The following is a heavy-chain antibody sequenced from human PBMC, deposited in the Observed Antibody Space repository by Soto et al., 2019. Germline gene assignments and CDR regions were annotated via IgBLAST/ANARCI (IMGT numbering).Heavy chain of an antibody. Sequence: ASVKVSCKASGYTFTSYAMHWVRQAPGQRLEWMGWINAGNGNTKYSQKFQGRVTITRDTSASTAYMELSSLRSEDTAVYYCARVGVAAKVFDYWGQGTLVTVSS. CDR1: GYTFTSYA. J-gene: IGHJ4*02. CDR3: ARVGVAAKVFDY. CDR2: INAGNGNT. V-gene: IGHV1-3*01. D-gene: IGHD6-19*01.